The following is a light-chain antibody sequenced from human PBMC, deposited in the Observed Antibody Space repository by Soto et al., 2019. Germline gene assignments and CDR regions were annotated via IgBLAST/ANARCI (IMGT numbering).Light chain of an antibody. CDR3: ASWDDTLNGPV. CDR2: STE. J-gene: IGLJ7*01. Sequence: QSVLTQPPSASGTPGKRVTLSCPGSSSNIGRNTVSWYQQLPGTAPKLLVVSTEHRPSRVTARFSGSKSGTSASLAISGLQSDDEAQYYCASWDDTLNGPVFAGGTQLAV. CDR1: SSNIGRNT. V-gene: IGLV1-44*01.